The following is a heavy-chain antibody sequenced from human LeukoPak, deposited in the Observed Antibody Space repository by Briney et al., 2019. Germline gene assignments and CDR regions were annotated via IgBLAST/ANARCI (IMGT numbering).Heavy chain of an antibody. CDR3: ARANSGTYSSPWDY. Sequence: PSETLSLTCAVYGGSFSGYYWSWIRQPPGKGLEWTGEINHSGSTNYNPSLKSRVSISIDTSKNQFSPKLSSVTAADTAVYYCARANSGTYSSPWDYWGQGTLVNVSS. V-gene: IGHV4-34*01. D-gene: IGHD1-26*01. CDR1: GGSFSGYY. CDR2: INHSGST. J-gene: IGHJ4*02.